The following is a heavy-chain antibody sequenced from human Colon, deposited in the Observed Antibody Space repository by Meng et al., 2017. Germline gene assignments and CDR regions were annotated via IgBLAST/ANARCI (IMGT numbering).Heavy chain of an antibody. CDR1: GFTFSSYA. V-gene: IGHV3-30*01. CDR2: ISYDGSNK. J-gene: IGHJ4*02. D-gene: IGHD6-19*01. Sequence: GESLKISCAASGFTFSSYAMHWVRQAPGKGLEWVAVISYDGSNKYYADSVKGRFTISRDNSKNTLYLQMNSLRAEDTAVYYCARNGGSGWWGYYFDYWGQGTLVTVSS. CDR3: ARNGGSGWWGYYFDY.